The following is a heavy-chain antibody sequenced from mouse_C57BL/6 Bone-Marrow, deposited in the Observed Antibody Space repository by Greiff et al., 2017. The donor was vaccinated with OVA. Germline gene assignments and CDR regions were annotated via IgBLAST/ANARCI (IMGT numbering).Heavy chain of an antibody. CDR1: GYTFTSYG. CDR3: ARRGKWYYFDY. Sequence: QVQLKQSGAELARPGASVKLSCTASGYTFTSYGISWVKQRTGQGLEWIGEIYPRSGNTYYNEKFKGKATLTADKSSSTAYMELRSLTSEDSAVYFCARRGKWYYFDYWGQGTTLTVSS. J-gene: IGHJ2*01. V-gene: IGHV1-81*01. CDR2: IYPRSGNT. D-gene: IGHD1-1*02.